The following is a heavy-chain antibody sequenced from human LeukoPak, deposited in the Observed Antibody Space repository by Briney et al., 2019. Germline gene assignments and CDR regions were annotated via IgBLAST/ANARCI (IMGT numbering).Heavy chain of an antibody. V-gene: IGHV6-1*01. CDR2: TYYRSKWYN. CDR3: ARDGNYYDSSGYYYYFDY. Sequence: SQTLSLTCAISGDSVSSNTAAWNWIRQSPSRGLEWLGRTYYRSKWYNDYAVSVKSRITINPDTSKNQFSLQLKSVTPEDTAVYYCARDGNYYDSSGYYYYFDYWGQGTLVTVSS. CDR1: GDSVSSNTAA. D-gene: IGHD3-22*01. J-gene: IGHJ4*02.